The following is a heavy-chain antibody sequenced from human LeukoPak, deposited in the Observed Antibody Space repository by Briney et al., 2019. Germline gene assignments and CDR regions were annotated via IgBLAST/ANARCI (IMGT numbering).Heavy chain of an antibody. D-gene: IGHD3-22*01. CDR2: ISWNSGSI. J-gene: IGHJ2*01. CDR1: GFTFSSYA. Sequence: PGGSLRLSCAASGFTFSSYAMHWVRQAPGKGLEWVSGISWNSGSIGYADSVKGRFTISRDNAKNSLYLQMNSLRAEDTALYYCAKGLYYYDSSGYYTDRWWYFDLWGRGTLVTVSS. V-gene: IGHV3-9*01. CDR3: AKGLYYYDSSGYYTDRWWYFDL.